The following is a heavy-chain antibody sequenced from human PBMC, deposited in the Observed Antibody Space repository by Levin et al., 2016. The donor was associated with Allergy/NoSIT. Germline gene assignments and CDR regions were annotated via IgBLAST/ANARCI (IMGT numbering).Heavy chain of an antibody. CDR2: IYYSGST. Sequence: RQAPGKGLEWIGYIYYSGSTNYNPSLKSRVTISVDTSKNQFSLKLSSVTAADTAMYYCARGPVNRLLWFGEVRWGNYYYGMDVWGQGTTVTVSS. J-gene: IGHJ6*02. V-gene: IGHV4-59*01. D-gene: IGHD3-10*01. CDR3: ARGPVNRLLWFGEVRWGNYYYGMDV.